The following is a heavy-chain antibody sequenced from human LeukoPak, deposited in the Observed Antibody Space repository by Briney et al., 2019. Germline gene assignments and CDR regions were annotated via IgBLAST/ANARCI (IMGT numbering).Heavy chain of an antibody. CDR3: ARGGRALGWFDP. CDR2: IYYSGST. Sequence: PQTLSLTCTVSGGSISSGDYYWSWIRQPPGKGLEWIGYIYYSGSTYYNPSLKSRVTISVDTSKNQFSLKLSSVTAADTAVYYCARGGRALGWFDPWGQGTLVTVSS. CDR1: GGSISSGDYY. V-gene: IGHV4-30-4*01. J-gene: IGHJ5*02. D-gene: IGHD3-3*02.